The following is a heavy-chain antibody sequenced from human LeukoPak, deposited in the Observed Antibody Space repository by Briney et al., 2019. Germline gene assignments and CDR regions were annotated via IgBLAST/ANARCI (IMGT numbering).Heavy chain of an antibody. D-gene: IGHD1-1*01. J-gene: IGHJ4*02. CDR3: ASLPGTEVGWKQFDY. CDR2: INPNSGGT. Sequence: ASVKVSCKASGYTFTGYYMHWVRQAPGQGLEWMGWINPNSGGTNYAQKFQGRVTMTRDTSISTAYMELSRLRSDDTAVYYCASLPGTEVGWKQFDYWGQGTLVTVSS. CDR1: GYTFTGYY. V-gene: IGHV1-2*02.